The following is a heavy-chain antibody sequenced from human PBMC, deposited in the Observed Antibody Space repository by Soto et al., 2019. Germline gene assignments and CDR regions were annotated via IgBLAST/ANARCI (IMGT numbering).Heavy chain of an antibody. V-gene: IGHV3-23*01. J-gene: IGHJ4*02. Sequence: GGSLRLSCVASGFTFSSYGMSWVRQAPGKGLEWVSGLSGSGGSTYYTDSVKGRFVISRDNSKNTLWLQMNSLRAEDTAVYYCAKETEWELLTPFDYWGQGTLVTVSS. D-gene: IGHD1-26*01. CDR3: AKETEWELLTPFDY. CDR1: GFTFSSYG. CDR2: LSGSGGST.